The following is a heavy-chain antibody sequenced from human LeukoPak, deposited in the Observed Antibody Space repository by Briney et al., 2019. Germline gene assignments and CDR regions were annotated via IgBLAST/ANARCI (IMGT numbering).Heavy chain of an antibody. CDR2: MNPNSGNT. V-gene: IGHV1-8*02. D-gene: IGHD2-15*01. J-gene: IGHJ6*03. Sequence: ASVKVSCKASGGTFSSYAISWVRQAPGQGLEWMGWMNPNSGNTGYAQKFQGRVTMTRNTSISTAYMELSSLRSEDTAVYYCARGRGYCSGANCYYSSYYYYMDVWDKGTTVTISS. CDR3: ARGRGYCSGANCYYSSYYYYMDV. CDR1: GGTFSSYA.